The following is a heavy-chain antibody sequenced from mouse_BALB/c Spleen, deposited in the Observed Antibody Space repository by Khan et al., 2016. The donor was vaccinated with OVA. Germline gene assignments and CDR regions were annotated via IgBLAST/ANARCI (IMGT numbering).Heavy chain of an antibody. J-gene: IGHJ4*01. CDR1: GHTFTKYG. Sequence: LVESGPELKKPGETVKISCKASGHTFTKYGMNWVKQAPGKGLKWMGWINTYTGEPAYADDFNGRFASSLETSASTAYLQINNLKNEDTATYFCARPPYFSYVLDNWGQGTSVTVAS. D-gene: IGHD2-10*01. CDR3: ARPPYFSYVLDN. CDR2: INTYTGEP. V-gene: IGHV9-3-1*01.